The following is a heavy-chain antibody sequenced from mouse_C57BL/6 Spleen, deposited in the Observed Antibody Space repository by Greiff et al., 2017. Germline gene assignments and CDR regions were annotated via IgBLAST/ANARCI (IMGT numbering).Heavy chain of an antibody. V-gene: IGHV1-15*01. Sequence: VKLMESGAELVRPGASVTLSCKASGYTFTDYEMHWVKQTPVHGLEWIGAIDPETGGTAYNQKFKGKAILTADKSSSTAYMELRSLTSEDSAVYYCLYYGSLYFDYWGQGTTLTVSS. J-gene: IGHJ2*01. D-gene: IGHD1-1*01. CDR1: GYTFTDYE. CDR3: LYYGSLYFDY. CDR2: IDPETGGT.